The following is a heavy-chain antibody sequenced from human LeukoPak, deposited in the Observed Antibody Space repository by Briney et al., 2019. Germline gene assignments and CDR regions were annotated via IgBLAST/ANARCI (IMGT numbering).Heavy chain of an antibody. CDR2: IKQDGSEK. Sequence: GSLRLSCAASGFTFSSYWMSWVRQAPGKGLEWVANIKQDGSEKYYVDSVKGRFTISRDNAKNSLYLQMNSLRAEDTAVYYCARDPNYYDSSGYYRDAFDIWGQGTMVTVSS. CDR3: ARDPNYYDSSGYYRDAFDI. V-gene: IGHV3-7*03. CDR1: GFTFSSYW. J-gene: IGHJ3*02. D-gene: IGHD3-22*01.